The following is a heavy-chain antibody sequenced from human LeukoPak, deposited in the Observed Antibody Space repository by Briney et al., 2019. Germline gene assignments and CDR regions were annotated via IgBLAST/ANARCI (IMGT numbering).Heavy chain of an antibody. CDR1: GGSISSYY. J-gene: IGHJ3*02. V-gene: IGHV4-59*01. CDR3: ARESYCSGGSCYMVDAFDI. D-gene: IGHD2-15*01. CDR2: IYYSGST. Sequence: PSKTLSLTCTVSGGSISSYYWSWIRQPPGKGLEWSGYIYYSGSTNYNPSLKGRVTISVDTSKIQFSLKLSSVTAADTAVYYCARESYCSGGSCYMVDAFDIWGQGTMVTVSS.